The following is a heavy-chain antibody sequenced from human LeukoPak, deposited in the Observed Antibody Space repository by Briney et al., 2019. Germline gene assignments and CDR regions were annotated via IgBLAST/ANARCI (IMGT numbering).Heavy chain of an antibody. Sequence: GGSLRLSCAASGFTFSSYGMTWVRQAPGKGLEWVSIISGGGDDTYYADSVKGRFTISRDNSKNTLYLQMNSLRAEDTAVYYCVKQLARPSPFDYWGQGTLVTVSS. CDR1: GFTFSSYG. J-gene: IGHJ4*02. V-gene: IGHV3-23*01. CDR2: ISGGGDDT. D-gene: IGHD6-6*01. CDR3: VKQLARPSPFDY.